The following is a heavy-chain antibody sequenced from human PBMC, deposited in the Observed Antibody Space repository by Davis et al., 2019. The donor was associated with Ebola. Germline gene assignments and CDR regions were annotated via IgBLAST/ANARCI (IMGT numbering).Heavy chain of an antibody. CDR3: ATTQWLREFDY. V-gene: IGHV3-53*05. CDR1: GFTVSSNH. D-gene: IGHD6-19*01. CDR2: FYDHST. Sequence: PGGSLRLSCAASGFTVSSNHMSWVRQALGKGLAWVSVFYDHSTAYAASVRGRFIISRDKSINPLYLERNSLKVDETAVYYCATTQWLREFDYWGQGTLVTVSS. J-gene: IGHJ4*02.